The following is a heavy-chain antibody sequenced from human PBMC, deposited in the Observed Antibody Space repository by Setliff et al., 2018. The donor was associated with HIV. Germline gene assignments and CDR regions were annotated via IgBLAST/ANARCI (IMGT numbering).Heavy chain of an antibody. Sequence: SETLSLTCGIYGGSFSDYYWSWIRQPPGKGLEWTGEINHSGSTNYNPSLKSRVTISVDTSKNQFSLRLSSVTAADTAVYYCARGRDYYGSGSYFNGRANSYYFMDVWGKGTTVTVSS. D-gene: IGHD3-10*01. CDR1: GGSFSDYY. CDR2: INHSGST. CDR3: ARGRDYYGSGSYFNGRANSYYFMDV. V-gene: IGHV4-34*01. J-gene: IGHJ6*03.